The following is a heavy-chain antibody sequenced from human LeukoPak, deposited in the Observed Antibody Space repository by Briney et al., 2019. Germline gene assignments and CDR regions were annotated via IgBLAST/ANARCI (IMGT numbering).Heavy chain of an antibody. Sequence: PSETLSLTCTVSGGSISSYYWSWIRQPPGKGLEWIGYIYYSGSTNYNPSLKSRVTISVDTSKNQFSLKLSSVTAADTAVYYCARDCATMVRGVMGTSRGFDYWGQGTLVTVSS. CDR2: IYYSGST. D-gene: IGHD3-10*01. CDR1: GGSISSYY. V-gene: IGHV4-59*01. J-gene: IGHJ4*02. CDR3: ARDCATMVRGVMGTSRGFDY.